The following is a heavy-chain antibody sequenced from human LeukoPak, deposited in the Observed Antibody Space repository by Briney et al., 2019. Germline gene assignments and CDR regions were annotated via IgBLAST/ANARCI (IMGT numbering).Heavy chain of an antibody. CDR3: ARYGSGSEEGWFDP. D-gene: IGHD3-10*01. CDR2: IHHSGST. Sequence: PSETLSLTCAVSGXSISSSNWWGWIRQPPGKGLEWIGYIHHSGSTYYNPSLKSRVTMSVDTSKNQFSLKLSSVTAVDTAVYYCARYGSGSEEGWFDPWGQGTLVTVSS. V-gene: IGHV4-28*01. CDR1: GXSISSSNW. J-gene: IGHJ5*02.